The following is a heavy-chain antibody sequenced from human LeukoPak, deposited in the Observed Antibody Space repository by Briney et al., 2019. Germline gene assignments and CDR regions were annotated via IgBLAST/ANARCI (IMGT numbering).Heavy chain of an antibody. CDR3: ARDPYYYDSSDKGGFDY. D-gene: IGHD3-22*01. CDR2: ITGTGSHI. Sequence: PGGSMRLSCAASGFTFRSYTMSWVRQAPGKGLEWVSSITGTGSHIYYADSVRGRFTMSRDNAKNSLYLQMNSLRAEDTAVYYCARDPYYYDSSDKGGFDYWGQGTLVTVSS. V-gene: IGHV3-21*01. CDR1: GFTFRSYT. J-gene: IGHJ4*02.